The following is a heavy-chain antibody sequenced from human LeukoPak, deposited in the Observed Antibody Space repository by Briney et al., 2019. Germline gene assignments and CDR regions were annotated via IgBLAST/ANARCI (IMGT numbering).Heavy chain of an antibody. CDR3: ARPGYCSSTSCNWFDP. D-gene: IGHD2-2*01. CDR1: GGSFSGYY. CDR2: INHSGST. Sequence: NPSETLSLTCAVYGGSFSGYYWSWIRQPPGKGLEWIGEINHSGSTNYNPSLKSRVTISVDTSKNQFSLKLSSVTAADTAVYYCARPGYCSSTSCNWFDPWGQGTLVTVSS. V-gene: IGHV4-34*01. J-gene: IGHJ5*02.